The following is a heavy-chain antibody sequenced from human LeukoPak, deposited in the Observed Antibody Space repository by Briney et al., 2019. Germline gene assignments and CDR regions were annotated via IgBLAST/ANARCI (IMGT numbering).Heavy chain of an antibody. V-gene: IGHV1-8*01. CDR1: GHTFTSYD. CDR2: MSPNSGDT. D-gene: IGHD7-27*01. Sequence: ASVKVSCKASGHTFTSYDFNWVRQATGQRPEWMGWMSPNSGDTGYAQKFQGRVTITRDTSASTAYMELSSLRSDDTAVYYCARGPPNWGYDYWGPGTLVTVSS. CDR3: ARGPPNWGYDY. J-gene: IGHJ4*02.